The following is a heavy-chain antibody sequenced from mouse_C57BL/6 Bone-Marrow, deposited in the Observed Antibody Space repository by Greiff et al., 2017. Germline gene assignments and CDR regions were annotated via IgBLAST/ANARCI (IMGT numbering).Heavy chain of an antibody. V-gene: IGHV5-4*01. J-gene: IGHJ4*01. Sequence: EVQLVESGGGLVKPGGSLKLSCAASGFTFSSYAMSWVRQTPEKRLEWVATISDGGSYTYYPDNVKGRFTISRDNAKNNLYLQMSHLKSEDTAMYYCARDKRGYYAMDYWGQGTSVTVSS. CDR1: GFTFSSYA. CDR3: ARDKRGYYAMDY. CDR2: ISDGGSYT.